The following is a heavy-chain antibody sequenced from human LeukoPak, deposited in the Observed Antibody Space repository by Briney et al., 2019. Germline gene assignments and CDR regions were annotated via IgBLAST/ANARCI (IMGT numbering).Heavy chain of an antibody. V-gene: IGHV3-74*01. CDR2: INSDGSST. J-gene: IGHJ3*02. Sequence: GGSLRLSCAASGFTFSSYWMHWVRQAPGKGLVWVSRINSDGSSTSYADSVKGRFTISRDKAKNTLYLQMNSLRAEDTAVYYCARGETGYSSSWFPLLDAFDTWGQGTMVTVSS. D-gene: IGHD6-13*01. CDR3: ARGETGYSSSWFPLLDAFDT. CDR1: GFTFSSYW.